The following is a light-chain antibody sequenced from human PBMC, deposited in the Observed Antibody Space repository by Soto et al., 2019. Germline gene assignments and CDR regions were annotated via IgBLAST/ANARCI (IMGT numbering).Light chain of an antibody. CDR1: RSDVGSNNS. V-gene: IGLV2-23*02. Sequence: QSALTQPASVSGSPGQSITISCTGTRSDVGSNNSIAWYQQHPGKAPRVVIFEVTKRPSGISDRFSGSKSGYTASLTISGLQAEDEADYFCFSYAGNSIWLFGGGTKVTVL. J-gene: IGLJ2*01. CDR3: FSYAGNSIWL. CDR2: EVT.